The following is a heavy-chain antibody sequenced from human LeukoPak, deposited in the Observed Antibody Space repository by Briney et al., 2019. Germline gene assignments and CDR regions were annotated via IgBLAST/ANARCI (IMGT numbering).Heavy chain of an antibody. CDR3: ARDRSDYYDSSGYGGYFDY. D-gene: IGHD3-22*01. CDR1: GGSISSYY. Sequence: SETLSLTCTVSGGSISSYYWSWIRQPPGKGLEWIRYIYYSGSTNYNPSLKSRVTISVDTSKNQFSLKLSSVTAADTAVYHCARDRSDYYDSSGYGGYFDYWGQGTLVTVSS. V-gene: IGHV4-59*01. J-gene: IGHJ4*02. CDR2: IYYSGST.